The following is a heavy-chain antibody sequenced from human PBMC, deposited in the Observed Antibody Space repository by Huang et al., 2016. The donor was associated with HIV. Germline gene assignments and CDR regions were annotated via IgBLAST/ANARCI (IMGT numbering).Heavy chain of an antibody. J-gene: IGHJ6*02. Sequence: QVQLVQSGAEVKKPGASVKVSCQASGYSFSDYYMHWVRKAPGQRLEWMGWIKPKSGGTKDGKNFLGRVTLTTDTSTRTAYMELSRVRSDETAMYYCASAISGTTNYFFAMAVWGQGTTVTVSS. D-gene: IGHD1-20*01. V-gene: IGHV1-2*02. CDR3: ASAISGTTNYFFAMAV. CDR2: IKPKSGGT. CDR1: GYSFSDYY.